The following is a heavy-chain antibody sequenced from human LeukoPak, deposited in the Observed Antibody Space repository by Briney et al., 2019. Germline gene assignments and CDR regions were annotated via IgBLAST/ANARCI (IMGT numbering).Heavy chain of an antibody. CDR3: ARGVVGIMVVPALKFGP. V-gene: IGHV4-39*07. J-gene: IGHJ5*02. Sequence: PSETLSLTCTVSGGSITSGTSYWVWIRQPPGKSLEWIGKIFHTGRISYSPSLKSRVTISIDTSKNQFSLNMKSLTAADTAVYYCARGVVGIMVVPALKFGPWGQGTLVTVSS. D-gene: IGHD2-15*01. CDR2: IFHTGRI. CDR1: GGSITSGTSY.